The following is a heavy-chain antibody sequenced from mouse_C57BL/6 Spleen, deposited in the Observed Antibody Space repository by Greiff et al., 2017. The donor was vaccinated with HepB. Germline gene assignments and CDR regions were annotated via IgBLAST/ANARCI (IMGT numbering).Heavy chain of an antibody. CDR1: GYTFTSYW. J-gene: IGHJ4*01. CDR3: ARREGSTVDYAMDY. D-gene: IGHD1-1*01. CDR2: INPSNGGT. V-gene: IGHV1-53*01. Sequence: QVQLPQPGTELVKPGASVKLSCKASGYTFTSYWMHWVKQRPGPGLEWIGNINPSNGGTNYNEKFKSKATLTVDQSSSTAYMQLSSLTSEDSAVYYCARREGSTVDYAMDYWGQGTSVTVSS.